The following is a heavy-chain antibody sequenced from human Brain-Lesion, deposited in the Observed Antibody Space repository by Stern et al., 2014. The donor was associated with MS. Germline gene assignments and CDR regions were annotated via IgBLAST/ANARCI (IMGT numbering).Heavy chain of an antibody. J-gene: IGHJ6*02. V-gene: IGHV4-61*02. CDR1: GGSISSGGYY. D-gene: IGHD2-2*01. CDR2: IFNSGST. CDR3: ARGRVVPGFQYYATDV. Sequence: QVQLQESGPGLVKPSQTLSLSCTVSGGSISSGGYYWSWIRQPAGKGLEWIGRIFNSGSTSYNPSPKSRGTISLDTSQNPFSLRLTSMTAADTAVYYCARGRVVPGFQYYATDVWGQGTTVIVSS.